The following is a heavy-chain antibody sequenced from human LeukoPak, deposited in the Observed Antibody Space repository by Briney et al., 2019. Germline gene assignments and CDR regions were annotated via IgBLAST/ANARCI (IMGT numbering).Heavy chain of an antibody. CDR3: ARADPNASGYFYRFNWFDP. J-gene: IGHJ5*02. CDR2: IYSSGST. Sequence: SETLSLTCTVSGGSMSSYYWNWVRQPPGKGLEWIGDIYSSGSTDYNPSLKSRVTISLDTSKFQFSLRLNSVTAADTAVYYCARADPNASGYFYRFNWFDPWGQGTLVTVSS. V-gene: IGHV4-59*01. CDR1: GGSMSSYY. D-gene: IGHD3-10*01.